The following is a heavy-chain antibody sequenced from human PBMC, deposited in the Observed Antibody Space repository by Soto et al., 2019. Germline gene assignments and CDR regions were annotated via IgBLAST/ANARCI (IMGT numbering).Heavy chain of an antibody. CDR1: GGSISGLY. J-gene: IGHJ4*02. CDR3: ARELRVGPEEYLDF. V-gene: IGHV4-4*07. Sequence: QVQLQESGPGLVKHSEPLSLTCTVSGGSISGLYWSWIRQPAGKGLEWIGRIYSSVTTKYNPTLKSRVTMSIDTSKNQFSLRLNSGTAADTAVDYCARELRVGPEEYLDFWGQGTLVTVSS. CDR2: IYSSVTT.